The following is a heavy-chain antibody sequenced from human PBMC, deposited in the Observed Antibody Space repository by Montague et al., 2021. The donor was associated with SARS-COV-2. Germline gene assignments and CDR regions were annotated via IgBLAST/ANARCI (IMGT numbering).Heavy chain of an antibody. J-gene: IGHJ3*01. CDR3: VREKAGGLRNVFDV. CDR1: GVSIGSGDY. CDR2: IYHSGTT. Sequence: SETLSLTCTVSGVSIGSGDYWCWIRQPPGKGLEWSGSIYHSGTTYYNPPLQRRRIMSIDTTTNQWSLGVTCVTAAATAVLFCVREKAGGLRNVFDVWGQGTTVTVSS. V-gene: IGHV4-38-2*02.